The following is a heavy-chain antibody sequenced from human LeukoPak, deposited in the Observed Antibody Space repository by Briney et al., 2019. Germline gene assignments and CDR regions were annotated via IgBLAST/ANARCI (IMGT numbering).Heavy chain of an antibody. V-gene: IGHV3-30-3*01. J-gene: IGHJ3*02. D-gene: IGHD6-13*01. Sequence: GRSLRLSCAASGFTFSSYAMHWVRQAPGKGLEWVAVISYDGSNKYYADSVKGRFTISRDNAKNSLYLQMNSLRAEDTALYYCAKDMSDSSSFYAFDIWGQGTMVTVSS. CDR3: AKDMSDSSSFYAFDI. CDR1: GFTFSSYA. CDR2: ISYDGSNK.